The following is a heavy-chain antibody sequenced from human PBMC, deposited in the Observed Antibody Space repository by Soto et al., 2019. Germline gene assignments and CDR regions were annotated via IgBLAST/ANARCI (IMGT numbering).Heavy chain of an antibody. CDR3: ARDKVASFDP. J-gene: IGHJ5*02. V-gene: IGHV2-5*01. D-gene: IGHD2-15*01. CDR1: GFSISISGMG. Sequence: QITLKESGPALVKPTQTLTLTCTFSGFSISISGMGLGWIRQPPGKALELLALIFWNDDKLYIPSLKSRHTTTKTSSKNQVVLRMTNMDPMDTATYYCARDKVASFDPWGQGTQITVSS. CDR2: IFWNDDK.